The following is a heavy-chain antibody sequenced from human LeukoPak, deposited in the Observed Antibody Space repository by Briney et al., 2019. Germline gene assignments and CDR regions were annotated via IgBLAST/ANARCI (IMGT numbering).Heavy chain of an antibody. CDR1: GVTVSSNY. J-gene: IGHJ4*02. CDR3: ARRSSGGSSISV. Sequence: GGSLRLSCAASGVTVSSNYMSWVRQAPGKGLEWVSVIYSGGSTYYADSVKGRFTISRDDSKNTLYLQMNSLRAEDTAVYYCARRSSGGSSISVWGQGTLVTVSS. CDR2: IYSGGST. D-gene: IGHD2-15*01. V-gene: IGHV3-53*01.